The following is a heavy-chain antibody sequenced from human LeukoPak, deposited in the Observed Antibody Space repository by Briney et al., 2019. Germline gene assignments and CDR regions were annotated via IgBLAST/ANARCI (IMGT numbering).Heavy chain of an antibody. CDR1: GGSISSSSYY. Sequence: SETLTLTCTVSGGSISSSSYYWGWIRQPPGKGLEWIGSIYYSGSTYYNPSLKSRVTISVDTSKNQFSLKLSSVTAADTAVYYCARHYYDFWSGYLDWFDPWGQGTLVTVSS. V-gene: IGHV4-39*01. CDR2: IYYSGST. J-gene: IGHJ5*02. CDR3: ARHYYDFWSGYLDWFDP. D-gene: IGHD3-3*01.